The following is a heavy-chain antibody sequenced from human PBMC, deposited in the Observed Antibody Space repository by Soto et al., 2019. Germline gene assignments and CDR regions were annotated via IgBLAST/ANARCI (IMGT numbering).Heavy chain of an antibody. J-gene: IGHJ4*02. Sequence: QVQLVQSGAEVKKPGASVKVSCKASGYTFTSYAMHWVRQAPGQRLEWMGWINACNGNTKYSQKFQGRVTITRDTSASTAYIELSRLRSEDSAVYYFAMSIVVDTAVDYWGQGTLVTVSS. D-gene: IGHD2-15*01. CDR2: INACNGNT. CDR1: GYTFTSYA. CDR3: AMSIVVDTAVDY. V-gene: IGHV1-3*01.